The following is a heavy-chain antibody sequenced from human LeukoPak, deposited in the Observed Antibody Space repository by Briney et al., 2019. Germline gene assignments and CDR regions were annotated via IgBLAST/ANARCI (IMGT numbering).Heavy chain of an antibody. D-gene: IGHD5/OR15-5a*01. V-gene: IGHV3-7*03. J-gene: IGHJ4*02. CDR1: GFTFSSYW. CDR3: ASVGNGVYGTYYFDY. Sequence: GGSLRLSCAASGFTFSSYWMSWVRQAPGKGLEWVANIKQDGSEKYYVDFVKGRFTISRDNAKNSLYLQMNSLRAEDTAVYYCASVGNGVYGTYYFDYWGQGTLVTVSS. CDR2: IKQDGSEK.